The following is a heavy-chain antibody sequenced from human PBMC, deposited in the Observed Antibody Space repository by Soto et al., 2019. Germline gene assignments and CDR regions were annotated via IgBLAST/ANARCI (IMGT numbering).Heavy chain of an antibody. CDR3: ARTDLHPGNYYYYGMDV. CDR2: INPSGGST. J-gene: IGHJ6*02. CDR1: GYTFTSYY. V-gene: IGHV1-46*01. Sequence: ASVKVSCKASGYTFTSYYMHWVRQAPGQGLEWMGIINPSGGSTSYAQKSQGRVTMTRDTSTSTVYMELSSLRSEDTAVYYCARTDLHPGNYYYYGMDVWGQGTTVTVSS. D-gene: IGHD3-3*01.